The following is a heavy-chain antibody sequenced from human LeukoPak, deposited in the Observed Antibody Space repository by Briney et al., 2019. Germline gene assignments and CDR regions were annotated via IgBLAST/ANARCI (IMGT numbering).Heavy chain of an antibody. CDR2: MNPNNGNT. J-gene: IGHJ6*03. CDR3: ARQVPAARRYYYCIDV. CDR1: GYTFTNYV. V-gene: IGHV1-8*03. D-gene: IGHD2-2*01. Sequence: AAVKVSCKPSGYTFTNYVINWVGQATGQGLEWMGWMNPNNGNTGYAQKFQGRVTITRNTSISTAYMELSSLRSEDTAVYSCARQVPAARRYYYCIDVWGKGTTVTVSS.